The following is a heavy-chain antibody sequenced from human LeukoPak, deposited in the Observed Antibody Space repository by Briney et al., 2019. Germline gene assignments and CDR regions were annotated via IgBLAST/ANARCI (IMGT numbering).Heavy chain of an antibody. V-gene: IGHV3-30*02. CDR3: AKDQLGYCSSTSCPIDY. CDR2: IRYDGSNK. Sequence: PGGSLRLSCAASGFTFSSYGMHWVRQAPGKGLEWVAFIRYDGSNKYYADSVKGRFTISRDNSKNTLYLQMNSLRAEDTAVYYCAKDQLGYCSSTSCPIDYWGQGTLVNGSS. D-gene: IGHD2-2*01. J-gene: IGHJ4*02. CDR1: GFTFSSYG.